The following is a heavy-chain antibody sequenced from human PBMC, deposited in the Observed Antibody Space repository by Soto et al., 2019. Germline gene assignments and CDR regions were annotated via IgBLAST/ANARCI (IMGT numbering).Heavy chain of an antibody. CDR1: GFTVSSNY. V-gene: IGHV3-66*01. CDR2: IYSGGST. Sequence: VQLVESGGGLVQPGGSLRLSCAASGFTVSSNYMSWVRQAPGKGLEWVSVIYSGGSTYYADSVKGRFTISRDNSKNTLYLQMNSLRAEDTAVYYCAREDRRSGLYAFDIWGQGTMVTVSS. D-gene: IGHD6-19*01. J-gene: IGHJ3*02. CDR3: AREDRRSGLYAFDI.